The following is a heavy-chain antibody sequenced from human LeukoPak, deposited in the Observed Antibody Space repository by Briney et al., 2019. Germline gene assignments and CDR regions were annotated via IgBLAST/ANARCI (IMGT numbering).Heavy chain of an antibody. CDR1: GYTFTGYY. J-gene: IGHJ6*02. Sequence: GASVKVSCKASGYTFTGYYMHWVRQAPGQGLEWMGWINPNSGGTNYAQKFQGRVTMTRDTSISTAYMELSRLRSDDTAVYYCARDLGPYYYCGMDVWGQGTTVTVSS. CDR2: INPNSGGT. V-gene: IGHV1-2*02. CDR3: ARDLGPYYYCGMDV.